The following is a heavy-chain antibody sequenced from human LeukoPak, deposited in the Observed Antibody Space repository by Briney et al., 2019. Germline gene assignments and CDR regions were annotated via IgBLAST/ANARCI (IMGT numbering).Heavy chain of an antibody. CDR3: ARRKAYSSGYDY. CDR2: IYYSGST. J-gene: IGHJ4*02. V-gene: IGHV4-59*08. D-gene: IGHD6-19*01. CDR1: GGSISSYY. Sequence: PSETLSLTCTVSGGSISSYYWSWIRQPPGKGLEWIGYIYYSGSTNYNPSLKSRVTISVGTSKNQFSLKLSSVTAADTAVYYCARRKAYSSGYDYWGQGTLVTVSS.